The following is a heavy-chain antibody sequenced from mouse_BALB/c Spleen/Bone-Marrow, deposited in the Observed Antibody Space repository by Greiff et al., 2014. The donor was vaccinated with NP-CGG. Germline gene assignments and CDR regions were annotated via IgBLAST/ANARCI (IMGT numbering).Heavy chain of an antibody. CDR1: VFNIKDTY. J-gene: IGHJ3*01. V-gene: IGHV14-3*02. Sequence: EVQLQQSGAELVKPGASVKLSCTASVFNIKDTYMHWVKQRPEQGLEWIGRIDPANGNTKYDPKFQGKATITADTSSNTAYLQLSSLTSEDTAVYYCANYYYGSSLFAYWGQGTLVTVSA. D-gene: IGHD1-1*01. CDR3: ANYYYGSSLFAY. CDR2: IDPANGNT.